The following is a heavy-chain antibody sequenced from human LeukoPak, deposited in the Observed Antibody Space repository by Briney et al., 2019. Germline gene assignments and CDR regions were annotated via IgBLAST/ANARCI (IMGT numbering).Heavy chain of an antibody. CDR1: GFTFGDYY. D-gene: IGHD5-18*01. CDR3: ARRGRRIQLWRRDYYFDY. Sequence: RPGGSLRLSCAASGFTFGDYYMSWIRQAPGKGLEWVSCISSSGSTIYYADSVKGRFTISRDNAKNSLYLQMNSLRAEDTAVYYCARRGRRIQLWRRDYYFDYWGQGTLVTVSS. CDR2: ISSSGSTI. J-gene: IGHJ4*02. V-gene: IGHV3-11*01.